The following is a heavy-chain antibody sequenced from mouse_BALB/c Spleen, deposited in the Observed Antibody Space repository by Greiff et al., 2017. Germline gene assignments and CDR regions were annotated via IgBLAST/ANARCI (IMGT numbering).Heavy chain of an antibody. Sequence: VKLVESGPGLVQPSQSLSITCTVSGFSLTSYGVHWVRQSPGKGLEWLGVIWSGGSTDYNAAFISSLSISKDNSKSQVFFKMNSLQANDTAIYYCARVHGNLYAMDYWGQGTSVTVSS. CDR2: IWSGGST. J-gene: IGHJ4*01. CDR1: GFSLTSYG. V-gene: IGHV2-2*02. CDR3: ARVHGNLYAMDY. D-gene: IGHD2-1*01.